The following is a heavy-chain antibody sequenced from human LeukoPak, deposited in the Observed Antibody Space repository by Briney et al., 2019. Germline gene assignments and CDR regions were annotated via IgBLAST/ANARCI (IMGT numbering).Heavy chain of an antibody. CDR1: GYTFTSYG. D-gene: IGHD3-10*01. J-gene: IGHJ3*02. CDR2: MSAYNGNT. V-gene: IGHV1-18*01. Sequence: ASVKVSCKASGYTFTSYGISWVRQAPGQGLEWMGWMSAYNGNTNYAQKLQGRVTMTTDTSTSTAYMELRSLRSEDTAVYYCARAYYGSGSYYNGDDAFDIWGQGTMVTVSS. CDR3: ARAYYGSGSYYNGDDAFDI.